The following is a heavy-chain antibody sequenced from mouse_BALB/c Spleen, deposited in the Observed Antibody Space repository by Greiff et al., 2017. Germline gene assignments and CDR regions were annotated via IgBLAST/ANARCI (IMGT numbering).Heavy chain of an antibody. CDR3: ARRRDY. CDR2: ISSGGSYT. CDR1: GFTFSSYG. J-gene: IGHJ4*01. V-gene: IGHV5-6*01. Sequence: EVHLVESGGDLVKPGGSLKLSCAASGFTFSSYGMSWVRQTPDKRLEWVATISSGGSYTYYPDSVKGRFTISRDNAKNTLYLQMSSLKSEDTAMYYCARRRDYWGQGTSVTVSS.